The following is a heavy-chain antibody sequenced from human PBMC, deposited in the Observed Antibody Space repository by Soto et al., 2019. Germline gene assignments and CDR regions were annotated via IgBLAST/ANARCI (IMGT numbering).Heavy chain of an antibody. CDR3: ASDSYAVDLGY. CDR1: GFTFSDYY. J-gene: IGHJ4*02. D-gene: IGHD4-17*01. CDR2: ISRGGSVI. Sequence: QVQLVESGGDLVRPGGSLRLSCAVSGFTFSDYYLSWIRQAPGKGLEWVSYISRGGSVIYYADSVKGRFTISRDDAKNSLYLQMNSLRAEDTAVYYCASDSYAVDLGYWGQGTLVTVSS. V-gene: IGHV3-11*01.